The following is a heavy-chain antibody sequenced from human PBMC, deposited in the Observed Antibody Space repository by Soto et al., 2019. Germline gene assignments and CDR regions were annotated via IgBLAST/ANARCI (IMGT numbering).Heavy chain of an antibody. CDR2: IIPILGIA. V-gene: IGHV1-69*02. CDR1: GGTFSSYT. J-gene: IGHJ5*02. Sequence: QVQLVQSGAEVKKPGSSVKVSCKASGGTFSSYTISWVRQAPGQGLEWMGRIIPILGIANYAQKLQGRVTITADKSTRPAYMALSSLRSDDTAVYYWAKELVVTASAVSWFDPWGQGTLVTVSS. D-gene: IGHD2-21*02. CDR3: AKELVVTASAVSWFDP.